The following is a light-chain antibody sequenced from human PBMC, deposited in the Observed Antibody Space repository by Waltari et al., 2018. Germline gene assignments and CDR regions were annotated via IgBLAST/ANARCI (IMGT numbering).Light chain of an antibody. J-gene: IGLJ3*02. V-gene: IGLV4-69*01. Sequence: LVLTQSPSASASLRASVRLTCTLHSGHSSNIIAWHQQRPGKGPRYLMKVNSHGSRSKGDEIPDRFSGLGCGAECYLTISSVQSEDEADYYCQTGGHGTWVFGGGSKLTVL. CDR3: QTGGHGTWV. CDR2: VNSHGSR. CDR1: SGHSSNI.